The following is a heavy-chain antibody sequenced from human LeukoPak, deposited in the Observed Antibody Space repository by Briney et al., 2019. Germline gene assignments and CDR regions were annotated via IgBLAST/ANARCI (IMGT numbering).Heavy chain of an antibody. CDR1: GFXVSSNY. Sequence: GGSLRLSCAASGFXVSSNYISWVRQPPGKGLEWVSVIYADSRTHYADSVKGRFTIFRDKSNNTLSLQMNSLRAEDTAVYYCVREGWSGTRYGFDVWGQGTMVTVSS. CDR2: IYADSRT. V-gene: IGHV3-53*01. D-gene: IGHD3-3*01. CDR3: VREGWSGTRYGFDV. J-gene: IGHJ3*01.